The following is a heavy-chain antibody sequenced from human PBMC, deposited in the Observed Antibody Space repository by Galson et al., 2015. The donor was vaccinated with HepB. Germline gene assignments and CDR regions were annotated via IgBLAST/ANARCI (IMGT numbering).Heavy chain of an antibody. V-gene: IGHV3-30*04. CDR2: ISYDGSNK. CDR1: GFTFSSYA. J-gene: IGHJ6*02. Sequence: SLRLSCAASGFTFSSYAMHWVRQAPGKGLEWVAVISYDGSNKYYADSVKGRFTISRDNSKNTLYLQMNSLRAEDTAVYYCARDIFCSGGSCHTHYYYYYGMDVWGQGTTVTVSS. D-gene: IGHD2-15*01. CDR3: ARDIFCSGGSCHTHYYYYYGMDV.